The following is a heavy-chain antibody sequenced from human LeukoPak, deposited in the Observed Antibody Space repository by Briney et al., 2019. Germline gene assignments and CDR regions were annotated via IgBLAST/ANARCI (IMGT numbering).Heavy chain of an antibody. Sequence: HSGGSLRLSCAASGFTFSSYAMHWVRQAPGKGLEWVAVISYDGSNKYYADSVKGRFTISRDNSKNTLYLQMNSLRAEDTAVYYCCMSTGPYFDYWGQGTLVTVSS. CDR1: GFTFSSYA. CDR3: CMSTGPYFDY. CDR2: ISYDGSNK. V-gene: IGHV3-30*04. D-gene: IGHD2-2*01. J-gene: IGHJ4*02.